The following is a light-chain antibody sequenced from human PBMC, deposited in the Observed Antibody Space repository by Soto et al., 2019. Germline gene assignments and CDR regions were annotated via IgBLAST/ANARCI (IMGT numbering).Light chain of an antibody. Sequence: QSALTQPPSLSGTPGQRGTISCSGSNSNIGRYSVNWYQHFPGTAPKILIYNDDERPSGVPDRFSGSKSGTSASLSISGLQSEDEAEYYCAAWDDNLNGPLFGGGTKLTVL. CDR3: AAWDDNLNGPL. V-gene: IGLV1-44*01. CDR2: NDD. CDR1: NSNIGRYS. J-gene: IGLJ3*02.